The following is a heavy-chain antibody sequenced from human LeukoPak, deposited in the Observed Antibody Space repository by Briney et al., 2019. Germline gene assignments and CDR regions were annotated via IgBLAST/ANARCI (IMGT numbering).Heavy chain of an antibody. V-gene: IGHV1-46*01. CDR2: INPSGGST. CDR1: GYTFTSYY. D-gene: IGHD4-17*01. J-gene: IGHJ4*02. Sequence: ASVKVSCKASGYTFTSYYMHWLRQAPGQGLEWMGIINPSGGSTSYAQKFQGRVTMTRDTSTSTVYMELSSLRSEDTAVYYCARDLSGDYGVDYWGQGTLVTVSS. CDR3: ARDLSGDYGVDY.